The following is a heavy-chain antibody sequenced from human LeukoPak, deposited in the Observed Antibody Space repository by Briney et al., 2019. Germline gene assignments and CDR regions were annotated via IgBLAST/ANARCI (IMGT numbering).Heavy chain of an antibody. CDR1: GFTFSSYS. CDR2: ISSSSSYI. J-gene: IGHJ4*02. V-gene: IGHV3-21*01. Sequence: PGGSLRLSCAASGFTFSSYSMNWVRQAPGKGLEWVSSISSSSSYICYADSVEGLFTISRDNAKNSLYLQMNSLRAEDTAVYYCARDRDSGSIDYWGQGTLVTVSS. CDR3: ARDRDSGSIDY. D-gene: IGHD1-26*01.